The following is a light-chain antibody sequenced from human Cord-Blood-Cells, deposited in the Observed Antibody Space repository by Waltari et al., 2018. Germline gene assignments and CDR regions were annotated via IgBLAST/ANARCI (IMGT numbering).Light chain of an antibody. Sequence: IVLTQSPATLSLSPGERATLSCRASQSVSSYLAWYQQKPGQAPRLLLYDASNRATGSPARFSCSGSGTDFTLTISSLEPEDFAVYYCQQRSNWLTFGGGTKVEIK. CDR2: DAS. CDR1: QSVSSY. J-gene: IGKJ4*01. V-gene: IGKV3-11*01. CDR3: QQRSNWLT.